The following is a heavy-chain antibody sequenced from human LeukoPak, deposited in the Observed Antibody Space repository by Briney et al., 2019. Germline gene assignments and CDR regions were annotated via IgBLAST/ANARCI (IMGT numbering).Heavy chain of an antibody. CDR2: IWYDGSNK. CDR1: GFTFSSYG. J-gene: IGHJ6*02. Sequence: GGSLRLSCAASGFTFSSYGMHWVRQAPGKGLGWVAVIWYDGSNKYYADSVKGRFTISRDNSKNTLYLQMNSLRAEDTAVYHCARFRKHGMDVWGQGTTVTVSS. V-gene: IGHV3-33*01. CDR3: ARFRKHGMDV.